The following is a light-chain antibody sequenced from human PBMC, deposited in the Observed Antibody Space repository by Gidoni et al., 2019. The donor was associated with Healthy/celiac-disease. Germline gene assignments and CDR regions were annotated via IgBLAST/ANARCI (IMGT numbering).Light chain of an antibody. J-gene: IGKJ1*01. V-gene: IGKV1-39*01. Sequence: DIQMNKSPSSLSASVGDRVTITCLASESISSYLNWYQQKPGKAPKLLIYAASSLESGVPSRFSGSGSGTDFTLTISSLQPEDFATYYCQQNYSILSWTFGQGTKVEIK. CDR1: ESISSY. CDR2: AAS. CDR3: QQNYSILSWT.